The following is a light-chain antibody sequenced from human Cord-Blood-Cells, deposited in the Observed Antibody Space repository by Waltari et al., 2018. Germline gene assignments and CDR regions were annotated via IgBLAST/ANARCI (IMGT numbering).Light chain of an antibody. V-gene: IGLV1-51*02. CDR2: EKN. J-gene: IGLJ1*01. CDR1: RSNIGYNY. CDR3: GTWDSSLSAYV. Sequence: QSVLTQPPSVSAAPGQKVTISCSGSRSNIGYNYVSWYQELPGTAPKLLVYEKNKRPSGIRDRFSGSRSGTSATLGITGLQTGDEADYYCGTWDSSLSAYVFGTGTKVTVL.